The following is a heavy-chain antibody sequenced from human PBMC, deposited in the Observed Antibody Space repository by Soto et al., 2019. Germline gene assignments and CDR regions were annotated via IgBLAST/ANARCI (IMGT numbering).Heavy chain of an antibody. Sequence: QVQLVQSGAEVKKPGSSVKVSCKASGGTFSSYTISWVRQAPGQGLEWMRRIIPILGIANYAQKFQGRVTITADKSTSTAYMELSSLRSEDTAVYYCARDHYGSGSSSHFDYWGQGTLVTVSS. CDR2: IIPILGIA. CDR1: GGTFSSYT. J-gene: IGHJ4*02. V-gene: IGHV1-69*02. CDR3: ARDHYGSGSSSHFDY. D-gene: IGHD3-10*01.